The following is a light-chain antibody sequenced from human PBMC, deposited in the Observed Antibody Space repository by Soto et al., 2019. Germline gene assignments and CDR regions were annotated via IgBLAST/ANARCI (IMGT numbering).Light chain of an antibody. Sequence: QSALTQPPSVSGAPGQRVTISCTGSSSNIGAGYDVHWYQQLPGTAPKLLIYGNSNRPSGVPDRFSGSKSGTSGSLAITGLQAEDEADYYCQSYDSSLSGSRVFGTGTKVTV. V-gene: IGLV1-40*01. CDR2: GNS. CDR1: SSNIGAGYD. CDR3: QSYDSSLSGSRV. J-gene: IGLJ1*01.